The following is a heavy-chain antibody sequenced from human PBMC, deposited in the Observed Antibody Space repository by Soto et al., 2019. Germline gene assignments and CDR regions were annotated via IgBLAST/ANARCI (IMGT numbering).Heavy chain of an antibody. J-gene: IGHJ4*02. CDR2: IYYSGST. CDR1: GGSISSGGYY. D-gene: IGHD3-10*01. CDR3: ARWEGPITMVRGSHRIDY. Sequence: PSETLSLTCTVSGGSISSGGYYWSWIRQHPGKGLEWIGYIYYSGSTYYNPSLKSRVTISVDTSKNQFSLKLSSVTAADTAVYYCARWEGPITMVRGSHRIDYWGQGTLVTVSS. V-gene: IGHV4-31*03.